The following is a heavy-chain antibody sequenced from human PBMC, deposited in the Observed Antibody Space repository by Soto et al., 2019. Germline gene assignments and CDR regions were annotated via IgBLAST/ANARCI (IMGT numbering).Heavy chain of an antibody. Sequence: GGSLRLSCAASGFTFSAYGMHWVRQAPGKGLEWVAAVPYDGSTTYYAESVKGRFTISRDNSKNTLYLQMNSLRPDDTSVYYCAKGRYSSGWNAEFDYWGQGTLVTVSS. V-gene: IGHV3-30*18. D-gene: IGHD6-19*01. CDR1: GFTFSAYG. J-gene: IGHJ4*02. CDR2: VPYDGSTT. CDR3: AKGRYSSGWNAEFDY.